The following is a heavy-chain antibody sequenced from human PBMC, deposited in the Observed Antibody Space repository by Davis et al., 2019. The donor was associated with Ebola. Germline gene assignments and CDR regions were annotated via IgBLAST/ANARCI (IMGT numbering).Heavy chain of an antibody. CDR3: VRSTYDILIDFDF. J-gene: IGHJ4*02. D-gene: IGHD3-9*01. Sequence: AASVKVSCKASGYTFTNYYMHWVRQAPGQRLEWMGWINAGNGNTKYSQKFQGRVTITRDTSTSTAYMELESLRSDDTAVYYCVRSTYDILIDFDFWGQGTLVTVSS. CDR2: INAGNGNT. CDR1: GYTFTNYY. V-gene: IGHV1-3*01.